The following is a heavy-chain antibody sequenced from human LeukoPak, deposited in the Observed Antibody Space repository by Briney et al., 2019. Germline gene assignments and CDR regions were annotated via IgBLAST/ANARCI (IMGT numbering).Heavy chain of an antibody. V-gene: IGHV5-51*01. CDR2: IHPGDSDT. J-gene: IGHJ5*02. Sequence: GESLKISCKGSGYSFTSYWIGWVRQMPGKGLEWMGIIHPGDSDTRYSPSFQGQVTISADKSISTAYLQWSSLKASDTAMYYCARRGYSYGHTTNWFDPWGQGTLVTVSS. CDR1: GYSFTSYW. D-gene: IGHD5-18*01. CDR3: ARRGYSYGHTTNWFDP.